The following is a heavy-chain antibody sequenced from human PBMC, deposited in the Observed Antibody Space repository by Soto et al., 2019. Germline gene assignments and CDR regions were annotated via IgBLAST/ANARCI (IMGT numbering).Heavy chain of an antibody. J-gene: IGHJ6*02. CDR2: IIPISDTT. D-gene: IGHD2-2*01. Sequence: QVPLVQSGAEVKKPGSSVKVSCKASGGTFSSYAISWVRQAPGQGLEWMGGIIPISDTTNYAQKFQGRVTITADESTSTAYMELSRLRSEDTAVYYCARSQGSSTSLEIYYYYYYGMDVWGQGTTVTVSS. CDR3: ARSQGSSTSLEIYYYYYYGMDV. V-gene: IGHV1-69*01. CDR1: GGTFSSYA.